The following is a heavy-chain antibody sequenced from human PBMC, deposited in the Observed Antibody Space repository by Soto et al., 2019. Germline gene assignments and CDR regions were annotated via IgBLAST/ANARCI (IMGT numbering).Heavy chain of an antibody. CDR2: IYYSGST. J-gene: IGHJ6*02. D-gene: IGHD2-2*01. V-gene: IGHV4-31*03. CDR3: ARDRCSSTSCRGSYYYYGMDV. CDR1: GGSISSGGYY. Sequence: QVQLQESGPGLVKPSQTLSLTCTVSGGSISSGGYYWSWIRQHPGKGLEWIGNIYYSGSTYYNPSLKSRVTISVDTSKNQFSLKLSSVTAADTAVYYCARDRCSSTSCRGSYYYYGMDVWGQGTTVTVSS.